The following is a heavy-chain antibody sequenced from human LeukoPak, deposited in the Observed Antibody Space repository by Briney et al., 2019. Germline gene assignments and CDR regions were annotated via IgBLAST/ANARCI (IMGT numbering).Heavy chain of an antibody. Sequence: PGGSLRLSCAASGFTFSSYGMHWVRQAPGKGLEWVAVIPYDGSNKYYADSVKGRFTISRDNSKNTLYLQMNSLRAEDTAVYYCAKDVLCTNGVCYPTFDYWGQGTLVTVSS. CDR3: AKDVLCTNGVCYPTFDY. V-gene: IGHV3-30*18. CDR1: GFTFSSYG. J-gene: IGHJ4*02. CDR2: IPYDGSNK. D-gene: IGHD2-8*01.